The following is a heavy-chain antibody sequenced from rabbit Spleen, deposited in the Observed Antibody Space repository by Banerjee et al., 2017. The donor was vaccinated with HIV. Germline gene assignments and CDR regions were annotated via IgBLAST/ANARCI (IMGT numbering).Heavy chain of an antibody. V-gene: IGHV1S45*01. CDR2: IYTGSSGTT. Sequence: EEYGGDLVQPEGSLTLTCKASGLDFSSSYWICWVRQAPGKGLEWIACIYTGSSGTTYYASWAKGRFTISKTSSTTVTLQMTSLTAADTATYFCARRYLGYDLWGPGTLVTVS. CDR3: ARRYLGYDL. J-gene: IGHJ4*01. D-gene: IGHD6-1*01. CDR1: GLDFSSSYW.